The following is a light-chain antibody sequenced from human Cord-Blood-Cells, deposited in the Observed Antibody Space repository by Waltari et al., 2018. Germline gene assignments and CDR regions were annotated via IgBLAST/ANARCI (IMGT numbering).Light chain of an antibody. CDR3: SSYTSSSTVV. CDR2: DVS. Sequence: QSALTQPASVSGSPGQSITISCTGTSSGVGGYNYVPWYQQHPGKAPKLMIYDVSNRPSGVSNRVSGSKSGNTASLTISGLQAEDEADYYCSSYTSSSTVVFGGGTKLTVL. V-gene: IGLV2-14*01. CDR1: SSGVGGYNY. J-gene: IGLJ2*01.